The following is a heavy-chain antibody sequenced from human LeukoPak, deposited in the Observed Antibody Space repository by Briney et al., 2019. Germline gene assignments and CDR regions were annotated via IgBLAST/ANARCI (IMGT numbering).Heavy chain of an antibody. CDR2: ISGSGGST. Sequence: QPGGSLRLSCAASGFTFSSYAMSWVRQAPGKGLEWVSAISGSGGSTYYADSVKGRFTISRDNSKNTLYLQMNSLRAEDTAVYYCARDSAPPYFNQPYYYGMDVWGQGTTVTVSS. CDR1: GFTFSSYA. CDR3: ARDSAPPYFNQPYYYGMDV. D-gene: IGHD1-14*01. V-gene: IGHV3-23*01. J-gene: IGHJ6*02.